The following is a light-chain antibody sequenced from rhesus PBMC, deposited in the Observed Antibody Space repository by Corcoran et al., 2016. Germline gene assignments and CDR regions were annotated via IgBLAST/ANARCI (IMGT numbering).Light chain of an antibody. Sequence: DIVMTQTPLSLPITPGEPASISCRSSQSLLHSNGNTYLHWYLQKPGQSPQLLIYGGSNRASGVPDRFSGWGSGTDLTLKIRKVEAEDVGVYYCVQAIAFPWTFGQGTKVEIK. CDR1: QSLLHSNGNTY. V-gene: IGKV2-72*01. J-gene: IGKJ1*01. CDR3: VQAIAFPWT. CDR2: GGS.